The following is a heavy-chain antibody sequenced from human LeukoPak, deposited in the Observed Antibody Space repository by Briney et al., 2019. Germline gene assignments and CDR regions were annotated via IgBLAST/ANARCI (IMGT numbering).Heavy chain of an antibody. J-gene: IGHJ4*02. V-gene: IGHV4-4*02. D-gene: IGHD5-18*01. CDR3: ARDLGYSYGLGLDY. CDR2: IYHSGGT. Sequence: SGTLSLTCAVSGGPISSNNWWSWVRQPPGKGLEWIGEIYHSGGTNYNPSLKSRVTISLDKSKNQFSLKLNSVTAADTAVYYCARDLGYSYGLGLDYRGQGTLVTVSS. CDR1: GGPISSNNW.